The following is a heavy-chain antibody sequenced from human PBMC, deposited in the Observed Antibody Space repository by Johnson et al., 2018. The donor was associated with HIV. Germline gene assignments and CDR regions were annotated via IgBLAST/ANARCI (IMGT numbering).Heavy chain of an antibody. CDR3: ATSRNRLWSSSGWTNFWAFDI. Sequence: VQLVESGGGLVKPGGSLRISCAGSGFTFSNVWMSWVRQVPGKGLEWVGHIKTKTDGGTTDYAAPGKGRFYMSSNDSKNMLYLQMNSLKTEDTAVYYCATSRNRLWSSSGWTNFWAFDIWGQGTMVTVSS. V-gene: IGHV3-15*01. J-gene: IGHJ3*02. D-gene: IGHD6-19*01. CDR1: GFTFSNVW. CDR2: IKTKTDGGTT.